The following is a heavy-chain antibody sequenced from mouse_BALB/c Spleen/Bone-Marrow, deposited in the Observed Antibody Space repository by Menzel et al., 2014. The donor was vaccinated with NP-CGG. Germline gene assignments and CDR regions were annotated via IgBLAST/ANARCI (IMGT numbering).Heavy chain of an antibody. CDR2: IFPGDGDT. V-gene: IGHV1-80*01. D-gene: IGHD2-4*01. Sequence: VKLVESGAELVRPGSSVKISCKAYGYVFSSYWMNWVRQRPGPGLAWIGQIFPGDGDTNYNGQFKGKATLTGDRSSSTALMQLSILTSGDSAVYFCARGDFDYDCAMDYWGQGTSVTVSS. CDR1: GYVFSSYW. CDR3: ARGDFDYDCAMDY. J-gene: IGHJ4*01.